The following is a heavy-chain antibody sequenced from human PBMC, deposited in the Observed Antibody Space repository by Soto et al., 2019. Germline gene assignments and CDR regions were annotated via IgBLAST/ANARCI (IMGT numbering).Heavy chain of an antibody. J-gene: IGHJ4*02. CDR3: ARGSTPLDFDY. V-gene: IGHV4-30-2*01. CDR1: GGSISSGGYS. Sequence: QLQLQESGAGLVKPSQTLSLTCAVSGGSISSGGYSWSWIRQPPGKGLEWIGYIYHSGSTYYNPSLKSRVTVAVDRSKKQFSLKLSSVTAADTAVYYCARGSTPLDFDYWGQGTLVTVSS. D-gene: IGHD3-10*01. CDR2: IYHSGST.